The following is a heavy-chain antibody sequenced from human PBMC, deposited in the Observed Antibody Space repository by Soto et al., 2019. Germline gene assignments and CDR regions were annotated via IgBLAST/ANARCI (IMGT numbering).Heavy chain of an antibody. Sequence: PGESLKISCKGSGYSFTSYWIGWVRQMPGKGLEWMGIIYPGDSDTRYSPSFQGQVTISADKSISTAYLQWSSLKASDTATYYCARRPYGSGSYYSPNDAFDIWGQGTMVTVSS. J-gene: IGHJ3*02. V-gene: IGHV5-51*01. CDR2: IYPGDSDT. D-gene: IGHD3-10*01. CDR3: ARRPYGSGSYYSPNDAFDI. CDR1: GYSFTSYW.